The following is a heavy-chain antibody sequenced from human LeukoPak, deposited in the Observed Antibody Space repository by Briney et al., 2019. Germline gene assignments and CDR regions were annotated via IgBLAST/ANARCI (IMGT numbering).Heavy chain of an antibody. Sequence: GGSLRLSCAASGLTFSSHWMHWVRQAPGKGLVWVSRITNDGSSTTYADSVKGRFTISRDNAKNMLYLQMNSLRAEDTAVYYCAKDNSGSYYYYYYGMDVWGQGTTVTVSS. D-gene: IGHD3-10*01. CDR3: AKDNSGSYYYYYYGMDV. J-gene: IGHJ6*02. V-gene: IGHV3-74*01. CDR2: ITNDGSST. CDR1: GLTFSSHW.